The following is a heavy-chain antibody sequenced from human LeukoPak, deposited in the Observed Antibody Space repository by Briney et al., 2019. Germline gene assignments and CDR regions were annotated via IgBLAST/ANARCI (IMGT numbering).Heavy chain of an antibody. CDR2: IYHSGST. CDR1: GGSISSRNW. J-gene: IGHJ5*02. V-gene: IGHV4-4*02. CDR3: ARDPLSYYDSSGYYWFDP. D-gene: IGHD3-22*01. Sequence: SETLSLTCAVSGGSISSRNWWSWVRQPPGKGLEWIGEIYHSGSTNYNPSLKSRVTMSVDKSKNQFSLKLSSVTAADTAVYYCARDPLSYYDSSGYYWFDPWGQGTLVTVSS.